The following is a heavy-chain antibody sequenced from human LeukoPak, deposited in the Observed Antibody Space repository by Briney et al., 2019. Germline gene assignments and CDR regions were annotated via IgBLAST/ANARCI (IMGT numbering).Heavy chain of an antibody. CDR2: INPSGGST. V-gene: IGHV1-46*01. Sequence: ASVKVSCKASGYTFTSYGISWVRQAPGQGLEWMGIINPSGGSTSYAQKFQGRVTMTRDTSTSTVYMELSSLRSEDTAVYYCATAYNYGRDAFDIWGQGTMVTVSS. CDR1: GYTFTSYG. J-gene: IGHJ3*02. D-gene: IGHD5-18*01. CDR3: ATAYNYGRDAFDI.